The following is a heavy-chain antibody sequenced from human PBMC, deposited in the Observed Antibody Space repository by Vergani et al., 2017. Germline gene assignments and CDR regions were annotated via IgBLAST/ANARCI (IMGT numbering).Heavy chain of an antibody. Sequence: QVQLQESGPGLVKPSETLSLTCSVSGYSISSGYYWGWIRQPPGKGLEWIWSFFHSGSTYYNPSLKSRVTTSVDTSKNQFFLKLSSVTAADTAVYFCARHSTVEWLVKLGWIDPWGQGILVTVSS. J-gene: IGHJ5*02. V-gene: IGHV4-38-2*02. D-gene: IGHD6-19*01. CDR2: FFHSGST. CDR1: GYSISSGYY. CDR3: ARHSTVEWLVKLGWIDP.